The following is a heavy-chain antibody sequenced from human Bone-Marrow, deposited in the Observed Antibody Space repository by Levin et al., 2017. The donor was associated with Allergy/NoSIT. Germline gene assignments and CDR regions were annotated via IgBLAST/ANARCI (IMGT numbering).Heavy chain of an antibody. D-gene: IGHD2-8*02. J-gene: IGHJ6*02. CDR3: ARSPGDCSESVCEGYYAMDV. CDR2: ITKTTSSM. CDR1: GFTISSYT. Sequence: GGSLRLSCAASGFTISSYTMKWVRQAPGKGLEWVSSITKTTSSMYYADSVKGRFTISRDNAKNSLYLQMNSLRDEDTAVYYCARSPGDCSESVCEGYYAMDVWGQGTTVTVSS. V-gene: IGHV3-48*02.